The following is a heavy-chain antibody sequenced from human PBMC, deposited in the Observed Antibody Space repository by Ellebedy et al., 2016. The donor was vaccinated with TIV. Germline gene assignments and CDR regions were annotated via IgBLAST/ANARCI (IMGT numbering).Heavy chain of an antibody. V-gene: IGHV3-9*01. Sequence: SLKISCVASGFSFEAYAMHWVRQAPGTGLEWVSSINWNSGHIAYADSVRGRFTISRDNANNSLYLQMNSLSAEDTALYYCAKDRSVSGFAMFYFDSWGQGIPVTVSS. D-gene: IGHD3-22*01. CDR1: GFSFEAYA. J-gene: IGHJ4*02. CDR3: AKDRSVSGFAMFYFDS. CDR2: INWNSGHI.